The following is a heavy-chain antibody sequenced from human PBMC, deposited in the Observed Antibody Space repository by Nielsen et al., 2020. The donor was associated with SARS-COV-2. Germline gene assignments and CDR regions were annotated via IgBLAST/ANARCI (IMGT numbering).Heavy chain of an antibody. Sequence: GESLKISCAASGFTFSGYWMHWVRQAPGKGLEWVAVIWYDGSNKYYADSVKGRFTISRDNSKNTLYLQMNSLRAEDTAVYYCARESLGGEVFDYWGQGTLVTVSS. CDR1: GFTFSGYW. V-gene: IGHV3-33*08. CDR3: ARESLGGEVFDY. CDR2: IWYDGSNK. J-gene: IGHJ4*02. D-gene: IGHD3-16*01.